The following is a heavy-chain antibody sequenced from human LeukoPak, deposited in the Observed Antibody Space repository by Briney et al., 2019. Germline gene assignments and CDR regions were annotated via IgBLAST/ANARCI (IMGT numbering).Heavy chain of an antibody. D-gene: IGHD2/OR15-2a*01. Sequence: GVSLRLSCPVSGFTFTTYAIMWVRQAPGKGLEWVSAISGSGTSTYYADSVKGRFTISRDNSKNTLYLQINSLRAEDTAIYYCSNAHFRYSWG. J-gene: IGHJ5*01. CDR1: GFTFTTYA. V-gene: IGHV3-23*01. CDR3: SNAHFRYS. CDR2: ISGSGTST.